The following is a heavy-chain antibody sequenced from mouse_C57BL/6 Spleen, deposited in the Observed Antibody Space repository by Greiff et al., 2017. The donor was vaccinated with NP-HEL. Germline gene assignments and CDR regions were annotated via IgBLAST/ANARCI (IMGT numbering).Heavy chain of an antibody. J-gene: IGHJ4*01. CDR1: GYSITSDY. D-gene: IGHD1-1*01. CDR3: SRSIITTLYAMGY. V-gene: IGHV3-8*01. CDR2: ISYSGST. Sequence: EVNVVESGPGLAKPSQTLSLTCSVTGYSITSDYWNWIRKFPGTKLEYMGYISYSGSTYYNPSPKSRISITRDTSKKQYYLQLNSVTTEDTATYYCSRSIITTLYAMGYWGQGTSVTVAS.